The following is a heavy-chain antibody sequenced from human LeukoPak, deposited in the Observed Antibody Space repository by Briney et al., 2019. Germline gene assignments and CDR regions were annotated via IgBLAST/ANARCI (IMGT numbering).Heavy chain of an antibody. V-gene: IGHV3-73*01. CDR1: GFTFSDSA. CDR3: SSIGETRY. Sequence: GGSLTLSCAASGFTFSDSAAYWVRQASGKGLEWVGRIRSKANNYATAYAASVKGRFTISRDDSKNTAYLQMNSLKTEGTAVYFCSSIGETRYWGQGTLVTVSS. CDR2: IRSKANNYAT. J-gene: IGHJ4*02. D-gene: IGHD3-10*01.